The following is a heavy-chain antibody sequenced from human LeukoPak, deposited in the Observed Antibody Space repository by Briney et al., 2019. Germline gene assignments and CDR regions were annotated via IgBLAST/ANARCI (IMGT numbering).Heavy chain of an antibody. V-gene: IGHV3-33*01. CDR2: IWYDGSNK. CDR1: GFTFSSYG. D-gene: IGHD3-16*01. CDR3: ARGLRLKLDY. J-gene: IGHJ4*02. Sequence: PGRSLRLSCAASGFTFSSYGMLWVRQAPGKGLEWVAVIWYDGSNKYYADSVKGRFTISRDNSKNTLYLQMNSLRAEDTAVYYCARGLRLKLDYWGQGTLVTVSS.